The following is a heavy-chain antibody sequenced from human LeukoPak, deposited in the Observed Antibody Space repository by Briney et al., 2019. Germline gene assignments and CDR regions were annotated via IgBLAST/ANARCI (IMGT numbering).Heavy chain of an antibody. CDR1: GFTFSSYS. V-gene: IGHV3-21*01. Sequence: GGSLRLSCAASGFTFSSYSMNWVRQAPGKGLEWVSSISSSSSYIYYADSVKGRFIISRDNAKNSLYLQMNSLRAEDTAVYYCARENRITMVRGVIWGYFDYWGQGTLVTVSS. D-gene: IGHD3-10*01. CDR2: ISSSSSYI. CDR3: ARENRITMVRGVIWGYFDY. J-gene: IGHJ4*02.